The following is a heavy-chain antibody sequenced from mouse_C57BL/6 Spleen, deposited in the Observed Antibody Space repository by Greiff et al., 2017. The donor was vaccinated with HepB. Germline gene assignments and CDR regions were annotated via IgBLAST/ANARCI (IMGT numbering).Heavy chain of an antibody. J-gene: IGHJ4*01. Sequence: QVQLQQSGAELAKPGASVKLSCKASGYTFTSYWMHWVKQRPGQGLEWIGYINPSSGYTKYNQKFKDKATLTADKSSSTAYMQLSSLTYEDSAVYYCARVDYGKDYAMDYWGQGTSVTVSS. CDR3: ARVDYGKDYAMDY. V-gene: IGHV1-7*01. D-gene: IGHD2-1*01. CDR1: GYTFTSYW. CDR2: INPSSGYT.